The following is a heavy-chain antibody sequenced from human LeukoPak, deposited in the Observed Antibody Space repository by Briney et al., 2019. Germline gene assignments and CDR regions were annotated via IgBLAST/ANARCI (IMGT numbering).Heavy chain of an antibody. Sequence: GSSVTVSCKASGGTFSSYAIGWVRQAPGQGLEWMGRIIPILGIANYAQKFQGRVTITADKSTSTAYMELSSLRSEDTAVYYCARDKGGYDELDYWGQGTLVTVSS. J-gene: IGHJ4*02. CDR2: IIPILGIA. D-gene: IGHD5-12*01. CDR1: GGTFSSYA. V-gene: IGHV1-69*04. CDR3: ARDKGGYDELDY.